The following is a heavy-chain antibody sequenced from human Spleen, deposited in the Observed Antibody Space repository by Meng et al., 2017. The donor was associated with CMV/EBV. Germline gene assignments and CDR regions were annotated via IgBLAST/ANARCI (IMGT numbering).Heavy chain of an antibody. Sequence: GGSLRLSCAASGFTFDDYAMHWVRQAPGKGLEWVSGISWNSGSIGYADSVKGRFTISRDNAKNSLYLQMNSLRAEDTAVYYCARDSMTYPATFDYWGQGTLVTVSS. D-gene: IGHD2-2*01. CDR2: ISWNSGSI. CDR3: ARDSMTYPATFDY. CDR1: GFTFDDYA. V-gene: IGHV3-9*01. J-gene: IGHJ4*02.